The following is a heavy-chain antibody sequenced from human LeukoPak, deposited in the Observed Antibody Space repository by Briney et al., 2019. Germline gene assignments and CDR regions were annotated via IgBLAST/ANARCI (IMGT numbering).Heavy chain of an antibody. CDR1: GFTFSSYS. D-gene: IGHD3-3*01. Sequence: GGSLRLSCAASGFTFSSYSMNWVRQAPGKGLEWVSSISSSSSYIYYADSVKGRFTISRDNAKNSLYLQMNSLRAEDTAVYYCARTIFGVVRTFDYWGQGTLVTVSS. V-gene: IGHV3-21*01. CDR2: ISSSSSYI. J-gene: IGHJ4*02. CDR3: ARTIFGVVRTFDY.